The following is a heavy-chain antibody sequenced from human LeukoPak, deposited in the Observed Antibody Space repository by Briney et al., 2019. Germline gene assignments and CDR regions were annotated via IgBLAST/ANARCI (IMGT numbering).Heavy chain of an antibody. V-gene: IGHV3-23*01. J-gene: IGHJ2*01. CDR1: GFPFSSHG. D-gene: IGHD5-18*01. CDR3: AKGGLQTRNWYFAL. Sequence: GGTLRLSCAGSGFPFSSHGMNWVRQAPGKGLEWVSGISPGGGPTYYADSVRGRFTISRDDSKNTLYLQMKNLRAEDTAVYYCAKGGLQTRNWYFALWGRGTLVTVSS. CDR2: ISPGGGPT.